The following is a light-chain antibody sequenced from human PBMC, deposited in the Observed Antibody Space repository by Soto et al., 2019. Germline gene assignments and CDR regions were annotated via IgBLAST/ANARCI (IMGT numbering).Light chain of an antibody. CDR3: QHSYGYSWT. CDR1: QSISSW. V-gene: IGKV1-5*03. Sequence: DIQMTQFPSTLSASVGDRVTITCRASQSISSWLAWFQQKPGKAPKVLIYRASNLESGVPSRFSGSGSETEFTLTISSLQSDDFATYYCQHSYGYSWTFGQGTRVEIK. J-gene: IGKJ1*01. CDR2: RAS.